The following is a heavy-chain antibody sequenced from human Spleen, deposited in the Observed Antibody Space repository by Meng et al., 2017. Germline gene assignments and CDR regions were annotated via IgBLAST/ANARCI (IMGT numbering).Heavy chain of an antibody. CDR3: TTDYYDSSAPRY. V-gene: IGHV3-15*01. CDR1: GFTFSNAW. CDR2: IKSKTDGGTT. Sequence: GGSLRLSCAGSGFTFSNAWMSWVRQAPGKGLEWVGRIKSKTDGGTTDYAAPVKGRFTISRDDSKNTLYLQMNSLKTEDTAVYYCTTDYYDSSAPRYWGQGTLVTVSS. J-gene: IGHJ4*02. D-gene: IGHD3-22*01.